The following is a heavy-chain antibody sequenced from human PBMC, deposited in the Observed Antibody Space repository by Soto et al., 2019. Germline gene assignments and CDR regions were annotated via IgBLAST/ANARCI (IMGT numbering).Heavy chain of an antibody. Sequence: GGSLRLSCAASGFTFSNYAMGWVRQAPGKGLEWLSSISGSGGTTYYADSVKGRFTISRDNSKNTLYLQMNSLRAEDTAVYYCAKAPPYQHFDYWGQGTLVTVSS. CDR1: GFTFSNYA. D-gene: IGHD2-2*01. CDR2: ISGSGGTT. J-gene: IGHJ4*02. CDR3: AKAPPYQHFDY. V-gene: IGHV3-23*01.